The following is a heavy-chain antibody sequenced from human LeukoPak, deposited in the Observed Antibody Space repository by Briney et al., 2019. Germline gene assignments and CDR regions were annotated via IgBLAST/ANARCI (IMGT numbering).Heavy chain of an antibody. Sequence: ASVKVSCKASGGTFSSYAISWVRQAPGQGLEWMGGIIPIFGTANYAQKFQGRVTITADESTGTAYMELSSLRSEDTAVYYCARDRLSGSYVLGAFDIWGQGTMVTVSS. D-gene: IGHD1-26*01. CDR2: IIPIFGTA. CDR3: ARDRLSGSYVLGAFDI. J-gene: IGHJ3*02. CDR1: GGTFSSYA. V-gene: IGHV1-69*13.